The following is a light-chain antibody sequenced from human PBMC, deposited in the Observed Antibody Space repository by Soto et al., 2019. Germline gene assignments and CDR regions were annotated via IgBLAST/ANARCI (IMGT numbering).Light chain of an antibody. J-gene: IGKJ2*01. CDR2: GAS. CDR3: QQYRASPRT. CDR1: ESISSSY. Sequence: EIVLTQFPGTLSLSPGESATLSCRTSESISSSYLAWYQQRPGQPPRLLIYGASKTATGIPDRFSGSGSGTDFTLSIYRLEPEDFGMYYCQQYRASPRTFGQGTKLEIK. V-gene: IGKV3-20*01.